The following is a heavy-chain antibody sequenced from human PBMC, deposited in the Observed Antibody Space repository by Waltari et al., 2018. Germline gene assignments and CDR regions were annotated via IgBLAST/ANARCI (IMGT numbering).Heavy chain of an antibody. CDR2: ISSDGSST. V-gene: IGHV3-74*01. D-gene: IGHD6-13*01. J-gene: IGHJ5*02. CDR3: ARGGSSGGWFDP. CDR1: GFTFSSYW. Sequence: EVQLVESGGGLVQPGGSLRLSCAASGFTFSSYWMHWVRQAPGKGLVWVSRISSDGSSTSYAASWKGRFTISRDNAKNRLYLQRNSLGAEDTAVYYCARGGSSGGWFDPWGQGTLVTVSS.